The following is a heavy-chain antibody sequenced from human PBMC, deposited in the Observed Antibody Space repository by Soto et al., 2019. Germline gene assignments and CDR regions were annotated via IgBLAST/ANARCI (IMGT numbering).Heavy chain of an antibody. V-gene: IGHV1-69*12. Sequence: QVQLVQSGAEVKKPGSSVKVSCKASGGTFSSYAISWVRQAPGQGLEWMGGIIPIFGTANYAQKFQGRVTITADESTSTAYMELSSLRSEDTAVYYCARGAKDGSGSYLYYYSGMDVWGQGTTVTVSS. CDR1: GGTFSSYA. CDR3: ARGAKDGSGSYLYYYSGMDV. CDR2: IIPIFGTA. J-gene: IGHJ6*02. D-gene: IGHD3-10*01.